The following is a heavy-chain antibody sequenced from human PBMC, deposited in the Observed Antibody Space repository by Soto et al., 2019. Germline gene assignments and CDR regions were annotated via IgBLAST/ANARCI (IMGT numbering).Heavy chain of an antibody. CDR1: GGSISSRTSY. Sequence: QVQLQESGPGLVKPSQTLSLTCTVSGGSISSRTSYWSWIRQHPGKGLEWTGYIYYGGDSFYNPSLKSRFTIAIDTSENHFSRKRTSVTAADRAVYFWARGGGGGVDCWGQGTLVTVAS. V-gene: IGHV4-31*03. CDR2: IYYGGDS. J-gene: IGHJ4*02. CDR3: ARGGGGGVDC. D-gene: IGHD1-26*01.